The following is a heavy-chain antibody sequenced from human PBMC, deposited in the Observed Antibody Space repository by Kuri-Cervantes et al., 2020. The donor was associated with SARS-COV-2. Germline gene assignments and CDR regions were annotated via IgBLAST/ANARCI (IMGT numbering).Heavy chain of an antibody. V-gene: IGHV3-64*01. J-gene: IGHJ6*03. D-gene: IGHD3-16*01. CDR1: GFTFSSYA. CDR3: ARMGEPYYMDV. Sequence: GGSLRLSCAASGFTFSSYAMHWVRQAPGKGLEYVSAISSNGGSTYYANSVKGRFTISRDNSKNTLYLQMGSLRAEDMAVYYCARMGEPYYMDVWGEGTTVTVSS. CDR2: ISSNGGST.